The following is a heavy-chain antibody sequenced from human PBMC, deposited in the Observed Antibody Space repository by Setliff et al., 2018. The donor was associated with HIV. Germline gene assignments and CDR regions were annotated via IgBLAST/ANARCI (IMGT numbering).Heavy chain of an antibody. CDR2: INPSSGGT. J-gene: IGHJ4*02. D-gene: IGHD4-4*01. V-gene: IGHV1-2*04. CDR3: VKEYHTEVTDTRVANYFDY. CDR1: GYTFTDYY. Sequence: GASVKVSCKASGYTFTDYYLNWVRQAPGQGLEWMGWINPSSGGTNYAQKFKGWVTMTRDTSISTAYMELSRLRPDDTAVYYCVKEYHTEVTDTRVANYFDYWGQGTLVTVSS.